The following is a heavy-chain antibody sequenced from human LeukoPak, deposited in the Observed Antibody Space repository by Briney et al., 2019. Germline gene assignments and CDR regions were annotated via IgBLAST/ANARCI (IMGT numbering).Heavy chain of an antibody. CDR3: ARGSSWYEVSWFDP. J-gene: IGHJ5*02. CDR1: GGSISSSSYY. CDR2: IYYSGST. Sequence: SETLSLTCTVSGGSISSSSYYWGWIRQPPGKGLEWIGSIYYSGSTYYNPSLKSRVTISVDTSKNQFSLKLSSVTAADTAVYYCARGSSWYEVSWFDPWGQGTLVTVSS. V-gene: IGHV4-39*07. D-gene: IGHD6-13*01.